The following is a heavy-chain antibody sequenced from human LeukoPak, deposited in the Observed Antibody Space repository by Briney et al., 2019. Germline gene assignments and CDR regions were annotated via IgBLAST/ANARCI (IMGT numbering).Heavy chain of an antibody. CDR1: GFTFGDYA. Sequence: GGSLRLSCAASGFTFGDYAMTWVRQAPGKGLEWVGFIRRAIYGGTTEYAASVKGRFTTSGDDSKTIVHLQMNSLKTEDTAVYYCSRAVSGYFGLYYFDSWGQGTLVTVSS. V-gene: IGHV3-49*04. CDR2: IRRAIYGGTT. CDR3: SRAVSGYFGLYYFDS. J-gene: IGHJ4*02. D-gene: IGHD3-10*01.